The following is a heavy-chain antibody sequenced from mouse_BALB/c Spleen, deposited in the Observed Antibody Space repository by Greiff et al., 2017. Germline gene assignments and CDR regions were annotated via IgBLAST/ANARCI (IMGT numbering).Heavy chain of an antibody. CDR2: ISNLAYSI. CDR1: GFTFSDYG. J-gene: IGHJ3*01. Sequence: EVMLVESGGGLVKPGGSLKLSCAASGFTFSDYGMAWVRQAPGKGPEWVAFISNLAYSIYYADTVTGRFTISRENAKNTLYLEMSSLRSEDTAMYYCARDSTARAFAYWGQGTLVTVSA. V-gene: IGHV5-15*02. D-gene: IGHD3-2*01. CDR3: ARDSTARAFAY.